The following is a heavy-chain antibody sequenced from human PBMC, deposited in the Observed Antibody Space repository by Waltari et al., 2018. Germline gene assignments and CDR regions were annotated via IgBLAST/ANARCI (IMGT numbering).Heavy chain of an antibody. CDR2: IWYDGSNK. Sequence: QVQLVESGGGVVQPGRSLRLSCAASGFTFSSYGMHWVRQAPGKGLEWVAVIWYDGSNKYYADSVKGRFTSSRDNSKNTLYLQMNSLRAEDTAVYYCAREVYCGGDCYSPSDAFDIWGQGTMVTVSS. CDR3: AREVYCGGDCYSPSDAFDI. D-gene: IGHD2-21*02. CDR1: GFTFSSYG. J-gene: IGHJ3*02. V-gene: IGHV3-33*01.